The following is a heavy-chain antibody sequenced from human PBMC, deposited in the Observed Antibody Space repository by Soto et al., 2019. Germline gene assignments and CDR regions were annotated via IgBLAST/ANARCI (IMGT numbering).Heavy chain of an antibody. CDR2: ISAYNGNT. V-gene: IGHV1-18*01. CDR3: ARVFKLGGGYTLGMDV. CDR1: GYTFTSYG. J-gene: IGHJ6*02. Sequence: ASVKVSCKASGYTFTSYGISWVRQAPGQGLEWMGWISAYNGNTNYAQKLQGRVTMTTDTSTSTAYMELRSLRSDDTAGYYGARVFKLGGGYTLGMDVWGQGTTVTVSS. D-gene: IGHD7-27*01.